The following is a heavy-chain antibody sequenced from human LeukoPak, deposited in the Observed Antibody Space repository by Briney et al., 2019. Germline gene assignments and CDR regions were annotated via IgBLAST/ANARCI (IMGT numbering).Heavy chain of an antibody. CDR2: IWYDGSNK. J-gene: IGHJ4*02. Sequence: PGGSLRLSCAASGFSFSYHWMHWVRQAPGKGLEWVAVIWYDGSNKYYADSVKGRFTISRDNSKNRLYLQMNSLRAEDTAVYYCATHSGNYPRGYFDYWGQGTLVTVSS. CDR3: ATHSGNYPRGYFDY. D-gene: IGHD1-26*01. V-gene: IGHV3-33*08. CDR1: GFSFSYHW.